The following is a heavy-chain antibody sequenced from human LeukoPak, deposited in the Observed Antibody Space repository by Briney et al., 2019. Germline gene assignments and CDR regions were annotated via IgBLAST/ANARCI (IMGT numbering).Heavy chain of an antibody. CDR2: IYYSGST. CDR1: GGSISSYY. V-gene: IGHV4-59*01. Sequence: PSETLSLTCTLSGGSISSYYWSWLRQPPGKGLEWIGYIYYSGSTNYNPPLKSRVTISVDTSKNQFSLKLSSVTAADTAVYYCARGFEYFQHWGQGTLVTVSS. CDR3: ARGFEYFQH. J-gene: IGHJ1*01.